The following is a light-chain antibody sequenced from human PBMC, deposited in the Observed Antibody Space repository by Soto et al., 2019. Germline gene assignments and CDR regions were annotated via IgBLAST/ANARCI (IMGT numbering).Light chain of an antibody. CDR1: QSLLHSNGYNF. CDR3: MQALQTPRT. V-gene: IGKV2-28*01. J-gene: IGKJ1*01. CDR2: MGS. Sequence: DIVMTQSPLSLPATPGEPASISCRSSQSLLHSNGYNFLDWYVQKPGQSPQLLIYMGSNRASGVPDRFSCSGSGTDFTLKISRVEAEDVGVYYCMQALQTPRTFGQGTKVEIK.